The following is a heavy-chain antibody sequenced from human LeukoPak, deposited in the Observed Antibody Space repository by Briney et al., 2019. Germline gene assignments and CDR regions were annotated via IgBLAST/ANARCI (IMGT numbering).Heavy chain of an antibody. CDR3: ARSSGIAAADPFDF. Sequence: PSETLSLTCAVYGGSFSGYYWSWIRQPPGKGLEWIGEINHSGSTNYNPSLKSRVTKSVDTSKNQFSLKLSSVTAADTAVYYCARSSGIAAADPFDFWGQGTLVTVSS. CDR2: INHSGST. J-gene: IGHJ4*02. CDR1: GGSFSGYY. V-gene: IGHV4-34*01. D-gene: IGHD6-13*01.